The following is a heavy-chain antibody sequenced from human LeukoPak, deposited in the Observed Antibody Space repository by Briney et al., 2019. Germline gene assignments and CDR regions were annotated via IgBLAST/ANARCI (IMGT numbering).Heavy chain of an antibody. J-gene: IGHJ4*02. CDR3: ARPTYYYDTSGPTMTYYFDY. CDR1: GYTFTSYA. V-gene: IGHV1-3*01. CDR2: INAGNGDT. Sequence: ASVKVSCKASGYTFTSYAMHWVRQAPGQRLEWMGWINAGNGDTKYSQKFQGRDTITRDTSANTAYMELSSLRSEDTALYYCARPTYYYDTSGPTMTYYFDYWGQGTLVTVSS. D-gene: IGHD3-22*01.